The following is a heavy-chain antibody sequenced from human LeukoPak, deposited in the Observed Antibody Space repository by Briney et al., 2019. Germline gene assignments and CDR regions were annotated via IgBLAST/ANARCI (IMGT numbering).Heavy chain of an antibody. CDR1: GFAFSRYS. D-gene: IGHD1-26*01. V-gene: IGHV3-7*01. J-gene: IGHJ4*02. Sequence: GGSLRLSCAASGFAFSRYSMNWVRQAPGEGLEWVANIKQDGSEQHYVDSVRGRFTISRDNAKNSLYLQMNSLRVEDTAVYYCARDGFVGAADYWGQGTLVTVSS. CDR3: ARDGFVGAADY. CDR2: IKQDGSEQ.